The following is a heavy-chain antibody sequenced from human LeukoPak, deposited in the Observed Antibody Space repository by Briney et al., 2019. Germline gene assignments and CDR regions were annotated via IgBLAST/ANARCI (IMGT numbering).Heavy chain of an antibody. CDR2: IYYSGST. V-gene: IGHV4-59*01. J-gene: IGHJ4*02. CDR1: GGSISSYY. CDR3: ARDYDFWSGYCGE. D-gene: IGHD3-3*01. Sequence: SETLSLTCTVSGGSISSYYWSWIRQPPGKGLEWIGYIYYSGSTNYNPSLKSRVTISVDTSKSQFSLKLSSVTAADTAVYYCARDYDFWSGYCGEWGQGTLVTVSS.